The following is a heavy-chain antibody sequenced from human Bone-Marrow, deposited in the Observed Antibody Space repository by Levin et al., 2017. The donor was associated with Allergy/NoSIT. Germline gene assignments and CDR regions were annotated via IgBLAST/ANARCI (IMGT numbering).Heavy chain of an antibody. CDR2: ISYDGDNQ. Sequence: SCSVSGLHFSTYAIHWVRQPPGKGLEWLAVISYDGDNQYYAESVQGRFTISRDNSKNTVYLQLTTLTTEDTSIYFCATAAAGISANYFDPWGQGTLVTVSS. CDR3: ATAAAGISANYFDP. CDR1: GLHFSTYA. V-gene: IGHV3-30-3*01. J-gene: IGHJ5*02. D-gene: IGHD6-25*01.